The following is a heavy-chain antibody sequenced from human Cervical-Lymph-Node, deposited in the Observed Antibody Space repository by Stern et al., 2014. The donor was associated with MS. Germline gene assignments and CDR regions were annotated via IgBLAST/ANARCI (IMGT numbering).Heavy chain of an antibody. J-gene: IGHJ4*02. CDR2: ISHDGTYK. CDR3: AKPQQQLAFDY. V-gene: IGHV3-30*18. Sequence: QVQLVQSGGGVVQPGRSLRLSCAVSGFSFSAYGMHWVRQAPGKGLECVACISHDGTYKSYADSVKGRFTISRDNSRNTLYLQMNSLRPEDTAVYYCAKPQQQLAFDYWGQGTLVTVSS. D-gene: IGHD6-13*01. CDR1: GFSFSAYG.